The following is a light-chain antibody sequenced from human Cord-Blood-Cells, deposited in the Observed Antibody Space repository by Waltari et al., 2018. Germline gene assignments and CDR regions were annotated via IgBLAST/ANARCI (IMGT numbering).Light chain of an antibody. J-gene: IGKJ2*03. CDR1: QSISSY. CDR3: QQSYSTPYS. V-gene: IGKV1-39*01. Sequence: DIQMTQSPSSLSASVGDRVTITCQASQSISSYLNWYQQKPGKAPKLLIYAASSLQSGVPSRFSRSGSGTDFTLTISSLQPEDFATYYCQQSYSTPYSFGQGTKLEIK. CDR2: AAS.